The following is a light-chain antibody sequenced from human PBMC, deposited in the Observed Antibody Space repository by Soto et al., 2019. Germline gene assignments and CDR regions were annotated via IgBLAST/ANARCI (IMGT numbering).Light chain of an antibody. CDR3: QQYGSSSGWT. CDR2: GAS. Sequence: EIVLTQSPGTLSLSPGERATLSCRASQAVTNNLLAWYQQSLGQAPRLLIYGASNRATGIPDRFSGSGSGTDFTLTISSLEPEDFAAYYCQQYGSSSGWTFGQGTKVDVK. J-gene: IGKJ1*01. V-gene: IGKV3-20*01. CDR1: QAVTNNL.